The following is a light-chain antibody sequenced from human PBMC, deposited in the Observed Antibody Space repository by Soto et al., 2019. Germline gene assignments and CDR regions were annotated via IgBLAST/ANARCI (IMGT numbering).Light chain of an antibody. J-gene: IGKJ3*01. V-gene: IGKV3-15*01. CDR2: GAS. CDR1: QSVSNN. Sequence: EIVMTQSPATLSVSPGERATLSCRASQSVSNNLAWYQQKPGQAPRLLIYGASTRATGIPARFSGSGSGTEVTLTISSLQSEDFALYYCQQYNNWVFTFGPGTKVDIK. CDR3: QQYNNWVFT.